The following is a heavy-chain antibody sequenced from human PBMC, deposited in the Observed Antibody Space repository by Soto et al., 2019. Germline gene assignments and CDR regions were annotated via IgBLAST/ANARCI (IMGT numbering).Heavy chain of an antibody. Sequence: SETLSLTCAVSGYSIDSGYWGWVRQPPGKGLEWIGNIYHSGSTYYNPSLKSRVTISIDTSKNQFSLKVSSVTAADTAVYYCAKYGEDYYDGMHAWGQGTPVNVS. D-gene: IGHD2-21*01. CDR1: GYSIDSGY. V-gene: IGHV4-38-2*01. CDR2: IYHSGST. J-gene: IGHJ6*02. CDR3: AKYGEDYYDGMHA.